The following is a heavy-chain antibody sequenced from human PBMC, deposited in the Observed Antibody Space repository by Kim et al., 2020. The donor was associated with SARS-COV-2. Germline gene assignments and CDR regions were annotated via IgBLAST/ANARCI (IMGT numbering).Heavy chain of an antibody. CDR1: GGSVSSGSYY. D-gene: IGHD3-10*01. V-gene: IGHV4-61*01. CDR3: ASLEVRGVIGYYYYGMDV. J-gene: IGHJ6*02. CDR2: IYYSGST. Sequence: SETLSLTCTVSGGSVSSGSYYWSWIRQPPGKGLEWIGYIYYSGSTNYNPSLKSRVTISVDTSKNQFSLKLSSVTAADTAVYYCASLEVRGVIGYYYYGMDVWGQVTTVTVSS.